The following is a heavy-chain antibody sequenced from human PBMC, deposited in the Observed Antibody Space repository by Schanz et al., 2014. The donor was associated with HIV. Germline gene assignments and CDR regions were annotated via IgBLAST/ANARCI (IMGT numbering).Heavy chain of an antibody. J-gene: IGHJ6*02. CDR2: IIPLIGTT. Sequence: QVQLVQSGAEVKKPGSSVKVSCKASGGTFNNYVISWVRQAPGQGLQWMGGIIPLIGTTNYAQGLQGRLTITADESTRTAYMELTSLRYEDTAVYYCARGEVATIEDKRGDYYYYYTMDVWGQGTTVTVSS. V-gene: IGHV1-69*01. CDR3: ARGEVATIEDKRGDYYYYYTMDV. D-gene: IGHD5-12*01. CDR1: GGTFNNYV.